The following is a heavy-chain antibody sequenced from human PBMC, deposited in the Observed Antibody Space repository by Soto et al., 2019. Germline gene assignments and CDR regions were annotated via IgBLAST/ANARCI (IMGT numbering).Heavy chain of an antibody. V-gene: IGHV3-15*07. Sequence: GGSLRLSCAASGFTFSNAWMTWVRQAPGKGLEWVGRIKSKTDGGSTDYAEPVKGRFTISRDDSKNTLYVQMNSLRTEDTAVYYCATDRRLEPVSIHYYGMDVWGQGTTVTVSS. CDR3: ATDRRLEPVSIHYYGMDV. J-gene: IGHJ6*02. CDR1: GFTFSNAW. CDR2: IKSKTDGGST. D-gene: IGHD1-1*01.